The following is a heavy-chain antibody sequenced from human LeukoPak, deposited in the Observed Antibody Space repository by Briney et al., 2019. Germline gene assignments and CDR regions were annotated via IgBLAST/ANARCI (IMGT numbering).Heavy chain of an antibody. D-gene: IGHD5-24*01. CDR1: GYSFTSYW. CDR2: IYPGDSDT. CDR3: ARARAMATIYFDY. J-gene: IGHJ4*02. Sequence: GESLKISCKGSGYSFTSYWIGWVRQMPGKGLEWMGVIYPGDSDTRYSPSFQGQVTISADKSISTAYLQWSSLKASDTAMYYCARARAMATIYFDYWGQGTLVTVSS. V-gene: IGHV5-51*01.